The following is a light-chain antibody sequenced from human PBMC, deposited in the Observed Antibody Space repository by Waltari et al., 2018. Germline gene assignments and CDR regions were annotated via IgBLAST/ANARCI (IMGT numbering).Light chain of an antibody. Sequence: EIVLTQSPATLSLSPGERATLSCRASQSINNYLAWYQHNPGQAPRLLIYGASNRATGIPARFSGSGSGTDFTLTISRLEPEDFAVYYCQQYGSSPPITFGQGTRLEIK. V-gene: IGKV3-20*01. J-gene: IGKJ5*01. CDR3: QQYGSSPPIT. CDR1: QSINNY. CDR2: GAS.